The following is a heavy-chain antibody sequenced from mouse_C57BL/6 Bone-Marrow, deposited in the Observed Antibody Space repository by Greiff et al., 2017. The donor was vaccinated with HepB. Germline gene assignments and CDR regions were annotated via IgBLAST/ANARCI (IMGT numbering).Heavy chain of an antibody. Sequence: VQLQQSGPGLVQPSQSLSITCTVSGFSLTSYGVHWVRQSPGKGLEWLGVIWRGGSTDYNAAFMSRLSITKDNSNSQVFFKMNSLQADDTAIYYCDNKNTTVDCCAMDYWGQGTSVTVSS. CDR3: DNKNTTVDCCAMDY. CDR1: GFSLTSYG. J-gene: IGHJ4*01. CDR2: IWRGGST. V-gene: IGHV2-5*01. D-gene: IGHD1-1*01.